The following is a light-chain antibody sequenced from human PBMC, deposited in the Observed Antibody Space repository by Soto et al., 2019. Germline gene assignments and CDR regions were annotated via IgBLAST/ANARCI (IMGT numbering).Light chain of an antibody. CDR1: QSVTDW. CDR2: DAS. V-gene: IGKV1-5*01. Sequence: DIQLTQSPSTLSASVGDRVTITCRASQSVTDWLAWYQQKPGKAPKLLTYDASSLQSGVPSRFSGSGSGTEFSLTISSLQPDDFATYYCQQSYRSCTFGQGTKVDIK. J-gene: IGKJ2*02. CDR3: QQSYRSCT.